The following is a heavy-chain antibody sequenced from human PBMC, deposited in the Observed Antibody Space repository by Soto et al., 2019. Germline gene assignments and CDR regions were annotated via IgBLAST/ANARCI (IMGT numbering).Heavy chain of an antibody. V-gene: IGHV3-43*01. J-gene: IGHJ4*02. D-gene: IGHD3-22*01. CDR2: ISWDGGST. Sequence: EVQLVESGGVVVQPGGSLRLSCAASGFTFDDYTMHWVRQAPGKGLEWVSLISWDGGSTYYADSVKGRFTISRDNSKYSLYLQRNSLRTVDTALYYCAKGGMIVVVSALDYWGQGTLVTVSS. CDR1: GFTFDDYT. CDR3: AKGGMIVVVSALDY.